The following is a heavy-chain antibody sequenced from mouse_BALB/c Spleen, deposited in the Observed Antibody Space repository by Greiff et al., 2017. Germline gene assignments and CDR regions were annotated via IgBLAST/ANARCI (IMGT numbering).Heavy chain of an antibody. D-gene: IGHD3-3*01. CDR1: GDSITSGY. CDR3: AGYRAPVYAMDY. J-gene: IGHJ4*01. V-gene: IGHV3-8*02. CDR2: ISYSGST. Sequence: EVKVVESGPSLVKPSQTLSLTCSVTGDSITSGYWNWIRKFPGDKLEYMGYISYSGSTYYNPSLKSRISITRDTSKNQYYLQLNSVTTEDTATYYCAGYRAPVYAMDYWGQGTSVTVSS.